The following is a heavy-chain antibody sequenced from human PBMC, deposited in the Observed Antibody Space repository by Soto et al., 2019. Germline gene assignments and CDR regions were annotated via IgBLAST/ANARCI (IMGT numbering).Heavy chain of an antibody. Sequence: QVQLVQSGAEVKEPGASVKVSCKASGYTFSSYDINWVRQASGQGRELMGLMNPKSGQTGYAPRFQGRLTLPGNTSRNTAYMELSSLRSEDTAGYYCARDIGPALDWFRPGGQGPLFPVSS. CDR1: GYTFSSYD. J-gene: IGHJ5*02. D-gene: IGHD5-18*01. V-gene: IGHV1-8*01. CDR2: MNPKSGQT. CDR3: ARDIGPALDWFRP.